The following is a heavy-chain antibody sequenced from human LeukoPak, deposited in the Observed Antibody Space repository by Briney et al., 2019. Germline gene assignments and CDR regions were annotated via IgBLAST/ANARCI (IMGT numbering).Heavy chain of an antibody. CDR1: GGSINNYG. D-gene: IGHD6-6*01. J-gene: IGHJ5*02. Sequence: SVKVSCKTSGGSINNYGINWVRQAPGQGLEWMGMIIPLLTRPKDAKKFQGRVTITADESADTAYMEVSRLTSEDTAVFFCAIVPKTGMPAITWGPGTLVSVTS. CDR3: AIVPKTGMPAIT. CDR2: IIPLLTRP. V-gene: IGHV1-69*13.